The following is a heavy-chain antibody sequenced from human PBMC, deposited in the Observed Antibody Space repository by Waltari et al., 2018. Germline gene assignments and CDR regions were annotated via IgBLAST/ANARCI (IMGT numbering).Heavy chain of an antibody. CDR1: GGTFSSYA. D-gene: IGHD3-10*01. Sequence: QVQLVQSGAEVKKTGSSVKVSCKASGGTFSSYAISWVRQAPGQGLEGMGRIIPIFGTANYAQKFQGRVAITADKSMSTAYMELSSLRSEDTAVYYCARVSYRGNWFDPWGQGTLVTVSS. CDR2: IIPIFGTA. J-gene: IGHJ5*02. V-gene: IGHV1-69*08. CDR3: ARVSYRGNWFDP.